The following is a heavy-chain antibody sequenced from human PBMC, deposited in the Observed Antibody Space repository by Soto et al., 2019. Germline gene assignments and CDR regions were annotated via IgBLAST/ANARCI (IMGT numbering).Heavy chain of an antibody. V-gene: IGHV3-30*18. CDR1: GFSFESYS. Sequence: LVESGGGVVQPGRSLTLSCAGSGFSFESYSMHWVRQSPGKGLEWVATVSFDSKNKYYIDSVEGRFTLSRDNAKHLLYRQMNRLSHDDTAVYYCAKESVETTYSFYGMDIGGPGTTVTFSS. CDR3: AKESVETTYSFYGMDI. CDR2: VSFDSKNK. J-gene: IGHJ6*02. D-gene: IGHD4-4*01.